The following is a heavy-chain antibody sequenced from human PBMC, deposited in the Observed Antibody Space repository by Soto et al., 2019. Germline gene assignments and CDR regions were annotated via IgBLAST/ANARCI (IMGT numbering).Heavy chain of an antibody. V-gene: IGHV3-48*03. J-gene: IGHJ4*02. D-gene: IGHD4-17*01. CDR3: ARDVGDYVSFDY. CDR2: ISSSGSTI. Sequence: EVQLVESGGGLVQPGGSLRLSCAASGFTFSSYEMNWVRQAPGKGLEWVSYISSSGSTIYYADSVKGRFTISRDNAKNPLYLQMNSLRAEDTAVYYCARDVGDYVSFDYWGQGTLVTVSS. CDR1: GFTFSSYE.